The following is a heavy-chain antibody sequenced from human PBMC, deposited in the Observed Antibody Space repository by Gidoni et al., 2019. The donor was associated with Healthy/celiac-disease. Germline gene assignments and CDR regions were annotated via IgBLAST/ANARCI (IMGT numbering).Heavy chain of an antibody. J-gene: IGHJ4*02. V-gene: IGHV4-31*03. Sequence: QVQLQESAPGLVKPSQTLSLTCTVSGGSISRGGYYWSWIRQHPGKGLEWIGYIYYSGSTYYNPSLKSRVTISVDTSKNQFSLKLSSVTAADTAVYYCARERTAAAVYYFDYWGQGTLVTVSS. D-gene: IGHD6-13*01. CDR3: ARERTAAAVYYFDY. CDR2: IYYSGST. CDR1: GGSISRGGYY.